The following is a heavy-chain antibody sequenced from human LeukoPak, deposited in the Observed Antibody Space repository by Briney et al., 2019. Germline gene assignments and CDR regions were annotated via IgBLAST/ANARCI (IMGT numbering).Heavy chain of an antibody. CDR3: ARGGRVGDRYLGY. J-gene: IGHJ4*02. V-gene: IGHV4-39*07. CDR2: IYSSGST. Sequence: SETLSLTCTVSGGSISSSSYYWGWIRQPPGKGLEWIGNIYSSGSTYYNPSLKSRVTISVDTSKNQFSLKLNSVTAADTALYYCARGGRVGDRYLGYWGQGTLVSVSS. D-gene: IGHD1-26*01. CDR1: GGSISSSSYY.